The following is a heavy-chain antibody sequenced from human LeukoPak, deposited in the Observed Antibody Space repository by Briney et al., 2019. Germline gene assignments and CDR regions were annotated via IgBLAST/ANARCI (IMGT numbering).Heavy chain of an antibody. CDR3: ARASGGGYYFDY. D-gene: IGHD2-15*01. CDR1: GFTFSSYS. Sequence: PGGSLRLSCAASGFTFSSYSMNWVRQAPGKGLEWVSSISSSSTYIYYADSVKGRFTISRDNARNSLYLQMNSLRAEDTAVYYCARASGGGYYFDYWGQGTLVTVSS. V-gene: IGHV3-21*01. J-gene: IGHJ4*02. CDR2: ISSSSTYI.